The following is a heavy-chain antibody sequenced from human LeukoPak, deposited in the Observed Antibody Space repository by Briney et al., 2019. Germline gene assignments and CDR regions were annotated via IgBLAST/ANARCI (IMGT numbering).Heavy chain of an antibody. J-gene: IGHJ6*04. V-gene: IGHV3-48*03. CDR3: ARDGGYYGMDV. Sequence: GGSLRLSCAASGFTFSSYEMNWVRQAPGKGLEWVSYISSSGSIIYYADSVKGRFTISRDNAKNSLYLQMNSLRAEDTAVYYCARDGGYYGMDVWGKGTTVTVSS. CDR1: GFTFSSYE. D-gene: IGHD3-16*01. CDR2: ISSSGSII.